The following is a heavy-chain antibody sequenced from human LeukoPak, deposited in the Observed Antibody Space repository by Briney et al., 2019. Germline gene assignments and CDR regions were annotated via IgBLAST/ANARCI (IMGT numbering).Heavy chain of an antibody. J-gene: IGHJ5*02. V-gene: IGHV1-2*02. CDR1: GYTFTGYY. D-gene: IGHD3-3*01. Sequence: ASVKVSCKASGYTFTGYYMHWVRQAPGQGLEWMGWINPNSGGTNYAQKFQGRVTMTRDTSISTAYMELSRLRSDDTAVYYCARVNFGVVHWFDPWGQGTLVTVSS. CDR2: INPNSGGT. CDR3: ARVNFGVVHWFDP.